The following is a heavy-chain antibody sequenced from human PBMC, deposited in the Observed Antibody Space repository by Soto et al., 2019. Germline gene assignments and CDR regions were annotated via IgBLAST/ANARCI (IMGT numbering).Heavy chain of an antibody. D-gene: IGHD3-9*01. CDR3: ARDRYDIDPQYVWFDP. V-gene: IGHV1-18*01. CDR1: GYTFTSYG. Sequence: ASVKVSCKASGYTFTSYGISWVRQAPGQGLEWMGWISAYNGNTNYAQKLQGRVTMTTDTSTSTAYMELRSLRSDDTAVYYCARDRYDIDPQYVWFDPWGQGTLVTVSS. CDR2: ISAYNGNT. J-gene: IGHJ5*02.